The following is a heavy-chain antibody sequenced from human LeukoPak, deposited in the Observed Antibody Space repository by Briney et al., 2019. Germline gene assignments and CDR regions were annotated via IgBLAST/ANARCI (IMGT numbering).Heavy chain of an antibody. D-gene: IGHD2-15*01. CDR2: IIPIFGTA. CDR1: GGTFSSYA. CDR3: ARPGVAATSFDY. J-gene: IGHJ4*02. Sequence: GASVKVSCKASGGTFSSYAISWVRQAPGQGLEWMGGIIPIFGTANYAQKFQGRVTITADKSTSTAYMELSSLRSEDTAVYYCARPGVAATSFDYWGQGTLVTVSS. V-gene: IGHV1-69*06.